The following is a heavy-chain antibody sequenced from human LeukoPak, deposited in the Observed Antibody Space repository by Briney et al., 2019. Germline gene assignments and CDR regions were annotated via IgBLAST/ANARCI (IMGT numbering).Heavy chain of an antibody. V-gene: IGHV3-53*01. CDR3: VRGDYGDYTLFDY. D-gene: IGHD4-17*01. CDR1: GFTVSSNY. Sequence: VGSLRLSCAASGFTVSSNYMSWVRQAPGKGLEWVSVIYSGGSTYYADSVKGRFTISRDNSKNTLYLQMNSLRAEDTAVYYCVRGDYGDYTLFDYWGQGTLVTVSS. CDR2: IYSGGST. J-gene: IGHJ4*02.